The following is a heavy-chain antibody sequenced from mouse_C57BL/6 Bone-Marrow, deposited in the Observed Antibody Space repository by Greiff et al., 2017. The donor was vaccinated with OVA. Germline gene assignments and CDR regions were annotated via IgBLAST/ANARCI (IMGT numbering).Heavy chain of an antibody. J-gene: IGHJ2*01. CDR1: GFTFSNYA. V-gene: IGHV5-4*01. D-gene: IGHD4-1*01. CDR3: ARDRGRVHFDY. CDR2: ISAGGSYT. Sequence: EVHLVESGGGLVKPGGSLKLSCAASGFTFSNYAMSWVRQTPEKRLEWVATISAGGSYTYYPDKLKGRFTITRDNAKNTLYLQLSHLKSEDTAMYYCARDRGRVHFDYGCQGTTLTVSS.